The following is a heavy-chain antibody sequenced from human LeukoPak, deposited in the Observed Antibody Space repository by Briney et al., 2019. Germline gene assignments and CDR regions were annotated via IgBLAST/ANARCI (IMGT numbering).Heavy chain of an antibody. CDR3: ARRSGVLTGYSN. Sequence: ASVKVSCKASGYTFTAYYIHWVRQAPGQGLEWMGWVNPNSGDTNYPQKFQGRVTMTRDTSISTAYMELSRLGSDDTAVYYCARRSGVLTGYSNWGQGTLVTASS. CDR2: VNPNSGDT. CDR1: GYTFTAYY. J-gene: IGHJ1*01. D-gene: IGHD3-9*01. V-gene: IGHV1-2*02.